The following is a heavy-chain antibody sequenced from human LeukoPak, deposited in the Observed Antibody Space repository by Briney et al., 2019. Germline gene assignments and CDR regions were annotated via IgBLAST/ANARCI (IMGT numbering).Heavy chain of an antibody. V-gene: IGHV3-21*01. J-gene: IGHJ6*03. D-gene: IGHD3-3*01. CDR2: ISSSSSYI. Sequence: TGGSLRLSCAASGFTFSTYSMNWVRQAPGKGLEWVSSISSSSSYIYYADSVKGRFTISRDNAKNSLYLQMNSLRAEDTAVYYCASHPPPSAYDFWSGYYSEGYYYYYYYMDVWGKGTTVTVSS. CDR1: GFTFSTYS. CDR3: ASHPPPSAYDFWSGYYSEGYYYYYYYMDV.